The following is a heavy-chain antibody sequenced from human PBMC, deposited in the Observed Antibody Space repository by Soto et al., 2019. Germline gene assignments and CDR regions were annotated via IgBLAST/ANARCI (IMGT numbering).Heavy chain of an antibody. CDR2: IHLNDDK. D-gene: IGHD4-17*01. V-gene: IGHV2-5*01. Sequence: SCPTLVNPTQTLTLTCTFSVFSLGTGGVGVGSVLQPPGKALEWLAFIHLNDDKRYSPSLKNRLTITKDTSKNQVVLTMTNMDPENTAAYYCGLSQRYNWDYGGWCDPGGQGTRGT. J-gene: IGHJ5*02. CDR3: GLSQRYNWDYGGWCDP. CDR1: VFSLGTGGVG.